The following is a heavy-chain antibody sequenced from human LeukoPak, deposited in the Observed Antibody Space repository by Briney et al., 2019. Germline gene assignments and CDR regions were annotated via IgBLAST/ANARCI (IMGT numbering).Heavy chain of an antibody. CDR3: AREGAYYYGSGGNDYYMDV. CDR2: INHSGST. V-gene: IGHV4-34*01. D-gene: IGHD3-10*01. CDR1: GGSFSGYY. J-gene: IGHJ6*03. Sequence: KSSETLSLTCAVYGGSFSGYYWSWIRQPPGKGLEWIGEINHSGSTNYNPSLKSRVTISVDTSKNQFSLELSSVTAADTAVYYCAREGAYYYGSGGNDYYMDVWGKGTTVTVSS.